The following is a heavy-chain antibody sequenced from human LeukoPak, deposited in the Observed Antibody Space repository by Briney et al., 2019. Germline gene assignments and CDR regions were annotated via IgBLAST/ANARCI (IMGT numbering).Heavy chain of an antibody. CDR3: ARDPVSTIDAFDI. CDR2: IYYSGST. J-gene: IGHJ3*02. V-gene: IGHV4-39*07. D-gene: IGHD5-24*01. Sequence: SETLSLTRTVSGGSISSSSYYWGWIRQPPGKGLEWIGSIYYSGSTYYNPSLKSRVTISVATSKNQFSLKLSSVTAADTAVYYCARDPVSTIDAFDIWGQGTMVTVSS. CDR1: GGSISSSSYY.